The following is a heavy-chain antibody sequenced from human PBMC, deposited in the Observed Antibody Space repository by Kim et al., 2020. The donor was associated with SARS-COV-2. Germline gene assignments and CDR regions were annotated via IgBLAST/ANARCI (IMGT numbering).Heavy chain of an antibody. Sequence: ASVKVSCKASGYTFTSYYMHWVRQAPGQGLEWMGIINPSGGSTSYAQKFQGRVTMTRDTSTSTVYMELSSLRSEDTAVYYCASGGGSGSYYNGGYYYGMDVWGQGTTVTVSS. V-gene: IGHV1-46*01. CDR1: GYTFTSYY. CDR3: ASGGGSGSYYNGGYYYGMDV. CDR2: INPSGGST. D-gene: IGHD3-10*01. J-gene: IGHJ6*02.